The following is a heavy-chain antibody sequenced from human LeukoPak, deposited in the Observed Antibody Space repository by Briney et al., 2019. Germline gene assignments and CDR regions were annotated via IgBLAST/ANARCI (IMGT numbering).Heavy chain of an antibody. D-gene: IGHD3-22*01. CDR2: IRYDGSNK. CDR3: AKDTQTYYYDSSGYYWGDFDY. Sequence: GSLRLSCAASGFTFSSYGMHWVRQAPGKGLEWVAFIRYDGSNKYYADSVKGRFTISRDNSKNTLYLQMNSLRAEDTAVYYCAKDTQTYYYDSSGYYWGDFDYWGQGTLVTVSS. CDR1: GFTFSSYG. V-gene: IGHV3-30*02. J-gene: IGHJ4*02.